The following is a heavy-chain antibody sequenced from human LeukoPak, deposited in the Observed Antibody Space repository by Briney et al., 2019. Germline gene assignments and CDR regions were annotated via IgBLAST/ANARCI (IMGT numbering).Heavy chain of an antibody. D-gene: IGHD2-15*01. CDR1: AGSIIIYY. J-gene: IGHJ4*02. V-gene: IGHV4-59*12. Sequence: SQSLSLACTLAAGSIIIYYSGCIWEPPRRGLEWGGYIYYSGSTNYTPTLKRRVTISVDTSKNQFSLKLSCVTAADMAVYYCARVAATTVDYWGQGTLVTVSS. CDR2: IYYSGST. CDR3: ARVAATTVDY.